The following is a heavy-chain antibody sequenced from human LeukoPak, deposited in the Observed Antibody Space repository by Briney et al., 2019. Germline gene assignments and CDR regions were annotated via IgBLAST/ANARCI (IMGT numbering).Heavy chain of an antibody. CDR3: ARDPDCSSTRCSESPFDY. CDR1: GYRFTSYG. J-gene: IGHJ4*02. V-gene: IGHV1-18*01. Sequence: GVSVKVSCKASGYRFTSYGISWVRQAPGQGLEWMAWISAYNGNTNYAQKFQGRVIMTTDTSTSTAYMELRSLRSDDTAVYYCARDPDCSSTRCSESPFDYWGQGTLVTVSS. D-gene: IGHD2-2*01. CDR2: ISAYNGNT.